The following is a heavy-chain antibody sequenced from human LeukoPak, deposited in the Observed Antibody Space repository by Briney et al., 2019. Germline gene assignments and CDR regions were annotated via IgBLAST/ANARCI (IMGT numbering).Heavy chain of an antibody. D-gene: IGHD2-21*02. Sequence: SETLSLTCTVSGGSISSGGYYWSWIRQHPGKGLEWIGYIYYSGSTYYNPSLKSRVTISVDTSKNQFSLKLSSVTAADTAVYYCARDRVGDSRGFDYWGQGTLVTVSS. J-gene: IGHJ4*02. CDR3: ARDRVGDSRGFDY. CDR1: GGSISSGGYY. V-gene: IGHV4-31*03. CDR2: IYYSGST.